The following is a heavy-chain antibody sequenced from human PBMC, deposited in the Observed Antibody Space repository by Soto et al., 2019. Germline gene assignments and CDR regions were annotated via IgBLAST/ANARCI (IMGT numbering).Heavy chain of an antibody. CDR3: ARAPLRWTNWFDP. CDR2: INPSGGNT. J-gene: IGHJ5*02. Sequence: ASVKVSCKASGYTFSSYHIHWVRQAPGQGLEWMGIINPSGGNTNYAQKFQGRVTMTGDTSTSTVYMELSNLRSEDTAVYYCARAPLRWTNWFDPWGQGTLVTVSS. D-gene: IGHD4-17*01. CDR1: GYTFSSYH. V-gene: IGHV1-46*03.